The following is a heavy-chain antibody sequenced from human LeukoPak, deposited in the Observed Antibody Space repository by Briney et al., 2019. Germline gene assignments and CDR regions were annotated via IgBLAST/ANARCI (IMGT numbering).Heavy chain of an antibody. CDR2: ISGGGSDT. CDR3: AKSTVGTNDY. J-gene: IGHJ4*02. CDR1: GFTFDDYA. Sequence: GGSLRLSCAASGFTFDDYAMSWVRQAPGKGLEWVSAISGGGSDTYYADSVKGRFTISRDNSKSTLYLQMNSLRAEDTAVYYCAKSTVGTNDYWGQGTLVTVSS. D-gene: IGHD1/OR15-1a*01. V-gene: IGHV3-23*01.